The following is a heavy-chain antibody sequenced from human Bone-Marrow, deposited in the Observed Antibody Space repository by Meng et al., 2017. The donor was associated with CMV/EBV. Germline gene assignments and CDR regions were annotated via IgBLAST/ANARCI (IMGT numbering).Heavy chain of an antibody. J-gene: IGHJ6*02. Sequence: LSLTCAASGFTFSSYGMHWVRQAPGKGLEWVAFIRYDGSNKYYADSVKGRFTISRDNSKNTLYLQMNSLRAEDTAAYYCAKEGYYGSGYGMDVWGQGTTVTVSS. CDR2: IRYDGSNK. D-gene: IGHD3-10*01. CDR1: GFTFSSYG. CDR3: AKEGYYGSGYGMDV. V-gene: IGHV3-30*02.